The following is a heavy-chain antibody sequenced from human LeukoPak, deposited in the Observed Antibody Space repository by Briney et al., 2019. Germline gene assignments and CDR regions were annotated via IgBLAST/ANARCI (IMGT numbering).Heavy chain of an antibody. CDR3: ARRFGGCSGGSCGYYMDV. D-gene: IGHD2-15*01. V-gene: IGHV4-39*01. J-gene: IGHJ6*03. CDR1: GGPISSSSYY. Sequence: PSETLSLTCTVSGGPISSSSYYWGWMRQPPGKGLEWIVSIYYSGSTYYNPSLKSRVTISVDTSKNQFSLKLSSVTAADTAVYYCARRFGGCSGGSCGYYMDVWGKGTTVTVSS. CDR2: IYYSGST.